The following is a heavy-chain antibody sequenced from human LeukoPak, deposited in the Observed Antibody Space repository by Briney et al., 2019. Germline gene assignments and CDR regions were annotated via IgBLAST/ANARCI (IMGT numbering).Heavy chain of an antibody. D-gene: IGHD2-15*01. J-gene: IGHJ3*02. Sequence: GGSLRLSCAASGFTFSSYSMNWVRQAPGKGLEWVSSISSSSSYIYYADSVKGRFTISRDNAKNSLYLQMNSLRAEDTAVYYCARDSGYCSGGSCYRDAFDIWGQGTMVTVSS. V-gene: IGHV3-21*01. CDR3: ARDSGYCSGGSCYRDAFDI. CDR1: GFTFSSYS. CDR2: ISSSSSYI.